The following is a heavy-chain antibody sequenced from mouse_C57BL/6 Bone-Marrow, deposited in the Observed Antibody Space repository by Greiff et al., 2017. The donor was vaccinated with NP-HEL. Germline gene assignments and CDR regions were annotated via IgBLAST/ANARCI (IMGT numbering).Heavy chain of an antibody. Sequence: EVKLVESGGGLVKPGGSLKLSCAASGFTFSSYAMSWVRQTPEKRLEWVATISDGGSYTYYPDNVKGRFTISRDNAKNNLYLQMSHLKSEDTAMYYCAREISLITTVVATGEFDYWGQGTTLTVSS. CDR1: GFTFSSYA. D-gene: IGHD1-1*01. J-gene: IGHJ2*01. CDR2: ISDGGSYT. CDR3: AREISLITTVVATGEFDY. V-gene: IGHV5-4*03.